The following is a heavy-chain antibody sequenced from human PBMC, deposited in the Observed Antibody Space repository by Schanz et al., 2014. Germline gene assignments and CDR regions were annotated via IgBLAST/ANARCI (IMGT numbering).Heavy chain of an antibody. CDR1: GFTVSNNL. V-gene: IGHV3-66*01. Sequence: EVQLVESGGGLVQPGGSLRLSCAASGFTVSNNLMRWVRQAPGKGLEWVSIIYSGGSTFYADSVKGRFTISRDNSKNTLYLQRNSLRAEDTAVYYCARGGGAAASTWGQGTLVTVSS. CDR2: IYSGGST. D-gene: IGHD6-13*01. CDR3: ARGGGAAAST. J-gene: IGHJ5*02.